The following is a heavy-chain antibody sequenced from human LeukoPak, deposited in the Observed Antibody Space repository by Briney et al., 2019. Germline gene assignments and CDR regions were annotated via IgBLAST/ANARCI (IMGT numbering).Heavy chain of an antibody. V-gene: IGHV1-46*01. Sequence: GASVKVSCKASGYTFTSYYMHWVRQAPGQGLEWMGIINPSGGSTSYAQKFQGRVTMTRDTSTSTVYMELSSLRSEDTAVYYCARAGAAAGPNENLDYWGQGTLVTVSS. CDR3: ARAGAAAGPNENLDY. J-gene: IGHJ4*02. CDR2: INPSGGST. CDR1: GYTFTSYY. D-gene: IGHD6-13*01.